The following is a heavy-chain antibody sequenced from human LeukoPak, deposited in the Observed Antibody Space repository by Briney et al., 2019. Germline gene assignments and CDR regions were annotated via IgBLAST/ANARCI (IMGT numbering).Heavy chain of an antibody. J-gene: IGHJ4*02. CDR1: GGSITTRGFY. V-gene: IGHV4-39*01. CDR2: LYYGETN. Sequence: SETLSLTCTVAGGSITTRGFYWAWIRRPPGKGLEWIGSLYYGETNHYNPSLKSRVSISGDTSKNQFSLELASVTAADTATYYCARRSHSPLGSPFWGQGTQVTVSS. D-gene: IGHD3-10*01. CDR3: ARRSHSPLGSPF.